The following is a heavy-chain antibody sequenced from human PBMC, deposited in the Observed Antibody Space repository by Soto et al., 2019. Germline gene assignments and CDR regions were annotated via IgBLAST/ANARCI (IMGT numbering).Heavy chain of an antibody. CDR1: GGSFSDYY. J-gene: IGHJ4*02. CDR2: INHRGGT. CDR3: ATSSKEYSSSLWTD. D-gene: IGHD6-13*01. V-gene: IGHV4-34*01. Sequence: QVQLQQWGAGLLKPSETLSLTCAVFGGSFSDYYWSWIRQPPGKGLEWLGEINHRGGTNYNPSLKSRVTISVDTSKNQFSLKLSSVTAADTAVYYCATSSKEYSSSLWTDWGQRTLVTVSS.